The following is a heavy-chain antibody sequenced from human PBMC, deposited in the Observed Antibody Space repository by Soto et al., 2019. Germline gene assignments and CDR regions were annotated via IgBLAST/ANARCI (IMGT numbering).Heavy chain of an antibody. J-gene: IGHJ4*02. CDR1: GFSLSTSGVG. CDR3: AHLPWKEMWPRAPVVN. D-gene: IGHD1-1*01. CDR2: IFWDDDK. V-gene: IGHV2-5*02. Sequence: QITLKESGPTLVKPTQTLTLTCTFSGFSLSTSGVGVGWIRQPPGTALEWLGIIFWDDDKRYRPSLKSRVTITXXPXKXQPGLTMNNMDPVDTATYYCAHLPWKEMWPRAPVVNWGQGTPVTVSS.